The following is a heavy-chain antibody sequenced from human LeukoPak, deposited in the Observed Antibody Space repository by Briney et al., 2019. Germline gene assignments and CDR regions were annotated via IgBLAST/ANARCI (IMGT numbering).Heavy chain of an antibody. V-gene: IGHV1-18*01. D-gene: IGHD3-3*01. Sequence: GASVKVSCKASGGTFSSYAISWVRQAPGQGLEWMGWISAYNGNTNYAQKLQGRVTMTTDTSTSTAYMELRSLRSDDTAVYYCARAIPSAVHRAIFGVDPLYYYYMDVWGKGTTVTVSS. CDR2: ISAYNGNT. J-gene: IGHJ6*03. CDR1: GGTFSSYA. CDR3: ARAIPSAVHRAIFGVDPLYYYYMDV.